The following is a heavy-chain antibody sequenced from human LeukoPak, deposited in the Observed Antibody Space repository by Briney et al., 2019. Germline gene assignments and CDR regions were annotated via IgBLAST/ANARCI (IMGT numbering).Heavy chain of an antibody. CDR2: ISSSGSTI. CDR3: ARANYMDV. J-gene: IGHJ6*03. CDR1: GFTFSSYE. Sequence: GGSLRLSCAASGFTFSSYEMNWVRQAPGKGLEWVSYISSSGSTIYYADSVKGRFTISRDNAKNTLYLQMNSLKVEDTAVYYCARANYMDVWGKGTTVTVSS. V-gene: IGHV3-48*03.